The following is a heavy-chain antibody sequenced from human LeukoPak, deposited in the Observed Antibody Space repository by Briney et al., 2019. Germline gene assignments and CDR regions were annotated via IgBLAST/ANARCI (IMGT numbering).Heavy chain of an antibody. J-gene: IGHJ4*02. CDR2: ISYDGSNK. Sequence: PGGSLRLSCAASGFTFSSYGMHWVRQAPGKGLEWVAVISYDGSNKYYADSVKGRFTISRDNSKNTLYLQMNSLRAEDTAVYYCARSPPADGYNPADYWGQGTLVTVSS. CDR1: GFTFSSYG. CDR3: ARSPPADGYNPADY. D-gene: IGHD5-24*01. V-gene: IGHV3-30*03.